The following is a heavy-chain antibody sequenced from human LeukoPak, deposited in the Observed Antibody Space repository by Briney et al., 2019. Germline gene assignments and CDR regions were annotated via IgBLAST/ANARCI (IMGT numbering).Heavy chain of an antibody. Sequence: SETLSLTCTVSGRSISSYYWSWIRQPPGKGLEWIGYIYYSGSTNYNPSLKSRVTISVDTSKNQFSLKLSSVTAADTAVYYCARTTEGGYTYDYFYYYYMDVWGKGTTVTIYS. CDR3: ARTTEGGYTYDYFYYYYMDV. CDR1: GRSISSYY. D-gene: IGHD5-18*01. V-gene: IGHV4-59*01. CDR2: IYYSGST. J-gene: IGHJ6*03.